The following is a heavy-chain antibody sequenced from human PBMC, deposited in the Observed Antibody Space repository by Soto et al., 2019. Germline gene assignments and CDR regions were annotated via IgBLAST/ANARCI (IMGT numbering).Heavy chain of an antibody. D-gene: IGHD1-26*01. CDR1: GGSISSYY. CDR3: ARDSGGQGRRMFDY. J-gene: IGHJ4*02. CDR2: IYYSGST. V-gene: IGHV4-59*01. Sequence: SETLSLTCTVSGGSISSYYWSWIRQPPGKGLEWIGYIYYSGSTNYNPSLKSRVTISVDTSKNQFSLKLSSVTAADTAVYYCARDSGGQGRRMFDYWGQGTLVTVSS.